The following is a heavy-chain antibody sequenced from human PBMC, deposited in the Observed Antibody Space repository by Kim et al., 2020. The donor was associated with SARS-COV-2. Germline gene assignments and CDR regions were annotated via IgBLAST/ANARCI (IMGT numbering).Heavy chain of an antibody. CDR3: ARDSRYDSSGYVFDY. V-gene: IGHV3-53*01. Sequence: GGSLRLSCAASGFTVSSNYMSWVRQAPGKGLEWVSVIYSGGSTYYADSVKGRFTISRDNSKNTLYLQMNSLRAEDTAVYYCARDSRYDSSGYVFDYWGQGTLVTVSS. J-gene: IGHJ4*02. D-gene: IGHD3-22*01. CDR1: GFTVSSNY. CDR2: IYSGGST.